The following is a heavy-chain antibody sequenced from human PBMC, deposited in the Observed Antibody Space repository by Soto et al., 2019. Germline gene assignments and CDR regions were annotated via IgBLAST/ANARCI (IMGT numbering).Heavy chain of an antibody. CDR1: GGSIRSSSYY. Sequence: SETLSLTCTVSGGSIRSSSYYWGWIRQPPGKGLEWIGSIYYSGSTYYNPSLKSRVTISVDTSKNQFSLKLSSVTAADTAVYYCARVSSGWSFDYWGQGTLVTVSS. CDR2: IYYSGST. V-gene: IGHV4-39*01. D-gene: IGHD6-19*01. CDR3: ARVSSGWSFDY. J-gene: IGHJ4*02.